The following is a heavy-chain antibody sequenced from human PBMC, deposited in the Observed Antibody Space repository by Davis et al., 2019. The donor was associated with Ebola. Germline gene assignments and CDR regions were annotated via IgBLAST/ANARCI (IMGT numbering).Heavy chain of an antibody. D-gene: IGHD3-22*01. CDR1: GFNVSGNY. V-gene: IGHV3-69-1*01. Sequence: PGGSLRLSCTASGFNVSGNYMSWVRQAPGRGLECVSYISRTGNIFYADSVKGRFTISRDNAKNSLYLQMNSLRAEDTAVYYCARDAYYYDSSGYTVHFDYWGQGTLVTVSS. J-gene: IGHJ4*02. CDR2: ISRTGNI. CDR3: ARDAYYYDSSGYTVHFDY.